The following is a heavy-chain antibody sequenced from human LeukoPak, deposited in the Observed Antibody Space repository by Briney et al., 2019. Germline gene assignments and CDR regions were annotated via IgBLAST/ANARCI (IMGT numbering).Heavy chain of an antibody. J-gene: IGHJ4*02. D-gene: IGHD1-14*01. Sequence: GRSLRLSCAASGFTLSDFGMHWVRQTPGKGLEWVAVISYDGSNKYYADSVKGRFTISRDNSKNTVYLQMNSLRVEDTAVYYCADYRKPQGLDYWGQGTLVTVSS. CDR1: GFTLSDFG. CDR3: ADYRKPQGLDY. V-gene: IGHV3-30*03. CDR2: ISYDGSNK.